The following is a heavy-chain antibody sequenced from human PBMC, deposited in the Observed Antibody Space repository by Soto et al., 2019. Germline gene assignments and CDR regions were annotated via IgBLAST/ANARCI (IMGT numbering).Heavy chain of an antibody. Sequence: GGSLRLSCAASGFTFSSYSMNWVRQAPGKGLEWVSYISSSSSTIYYADSVKGRFTISRDNAKNSLYLQMNSLRDEDTAVYYCARGLNWSGYSLIGYWFDPWGQGTLVTVSS. CDR2: ISSSSSTI. CDR3: ARGLNWSGYSLIGYWFDP. V-gene: IGHV3-48*02. J-gene: IGHJ5*02. D-gene: IGHD3-3*01. CDR1: GFTFSSYS.